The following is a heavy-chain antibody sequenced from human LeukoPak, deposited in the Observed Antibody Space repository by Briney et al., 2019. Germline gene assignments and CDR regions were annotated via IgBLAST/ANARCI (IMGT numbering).Heavy chain of an antibody. CDR3: TRVGYIDEGIDY. D-gene: IGHD5-24*01. CDR2: ISYDGSYK. CDR1: GFTFRNYA. V-gene: IGHV3-30-3*01. J-gene: IGHJ4*02. Sequence: GGSLRLSCAASGFTFRNYAIHWVRQAPGKGLEWVALISYDGSYKYYADSVKGRFTISRDNSKNTLYLQMDSLRIEDTAIYYCTRVGYIDEGIDYWGQGTLVTVSS.